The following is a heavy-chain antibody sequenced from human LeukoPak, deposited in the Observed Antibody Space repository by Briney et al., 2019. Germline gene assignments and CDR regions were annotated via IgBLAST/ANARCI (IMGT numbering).Heavy chain of an antibody. J-gene: IGHJ4*02. CDR2: INSDGSIT. D-gene: IGHD3-22*01. Sequence: GGSLRLSCAASGFTFASYWMHWVRQAPGKGLVWVSRINSDGSITNYADSVKGRFTITRDSAKNTLYLQMNSLRAEDTAEYFCAREPGGYYDSSGFLDYWGQGTVVTVSS. V-gene: IGHV3-74*01. CDR3: AREPGGYYDSSGFLDY. CDR1: GFTFASYW.